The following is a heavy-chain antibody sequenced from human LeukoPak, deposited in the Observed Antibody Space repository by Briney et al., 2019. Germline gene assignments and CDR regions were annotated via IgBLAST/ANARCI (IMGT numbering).Heavy chain of an antibody. CDR3: AKDRQYDFWSGYADY. Sequence: PGGSLRLSCAASGFTFSDYYMSWIRQAPGKGLEWVSYISSSGTTIYYADSVKGRFTISGDNAKNSLYLQMNSLRAEDTALYYCAKDRQYDFWSGYADYWGQGTLVTVSS. D-gene: IGHD3-3*01. V-gene: IGHV3-11*01. CDR2: ISSSGTTI. CDR1: GFTFSDYY. J-gene: IGHJ4*02.